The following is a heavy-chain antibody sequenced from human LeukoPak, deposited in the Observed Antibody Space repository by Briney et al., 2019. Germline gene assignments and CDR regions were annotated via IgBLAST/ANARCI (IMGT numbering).Heavy chain of an antibody. Sequence: ASVKVSCKASGYTFTGYYFHWVRQAPGQGLEWMGWINPNTAGTNYAQKFLGGVTLTWDTSISTAYMELNRLKSDDTAVYYCATSAGDYRAGHYYYMGVWGKGTSVTVSS. D-gene: IGHD4-11*01. V-gene: IGHV1-2*02. CDR1: GYTFTGYY. CDR3: ATSAGDYRAGHYYYMGV. CDR2: INPNTAGT. J-gene: IGHJ6*03.